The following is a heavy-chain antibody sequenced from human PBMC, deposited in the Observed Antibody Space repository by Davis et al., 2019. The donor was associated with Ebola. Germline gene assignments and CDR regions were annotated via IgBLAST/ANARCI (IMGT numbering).Heavy chain of an antibody. CDR3: ARGWDYLYYYYGMDV. CDR2: ISAYKGNT. Sequence: ASVKVSCKASGYTFTSYGISWVRQAPGQGLEWMGWISAYKGNTNYAQKFLGRVTMTTETSTSTAYMELRSLRSDDTAVYYCARGWDYLYYYYGMDVWGQGTTVTVSS. V-gene: IGHV1-18*01. D-gene: IGHD1-7*01. CDR1: GYTFTSYG. J-gene: IGHJ6*02.